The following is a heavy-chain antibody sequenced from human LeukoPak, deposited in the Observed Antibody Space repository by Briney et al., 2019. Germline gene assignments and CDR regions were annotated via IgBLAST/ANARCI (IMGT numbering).Heavy chain of an antibody. CDR1: GFTFSSYS. Sequence: PGGSLRLSCAASGFTFSSYSMNWVRQAPGKGLEWVSSISSSSSYIYYADSVKGRFTISRDNAKNSLYLQMNSLRAEDTAVYCCASVSGVTGSAEFDYWGQGTLVTVSS. CDR3: ASVSGVTGSAEFDY. CDR2: ISSSSSYI. J-gene: IGHJ4*02. V-gene: IGHV3-21*01. D-gene: IGHD2-21*02.